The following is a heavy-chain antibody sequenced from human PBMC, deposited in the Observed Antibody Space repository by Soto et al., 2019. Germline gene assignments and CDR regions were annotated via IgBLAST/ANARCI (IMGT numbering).Heavy chain of an antibody. CDR3: ARELGQQLVDY. V-gene: IGHV1-18*01. Sequence: QVQLVQSGAGVKKPGASVKVSCKASGYTFKSYGISWVRQAPGQGLEWMGWINAYNGNTKYAQKLQGRVTMTTDTSTSTAYMELRSLSSDYTAVYCCARELGQQLVDYWGQGTLVTVSS. CDR1: GYTFKSYG. CDR2: INAYNGNT. J-gene: IGHJ4*02. D-gene: IGHD6-13*01.